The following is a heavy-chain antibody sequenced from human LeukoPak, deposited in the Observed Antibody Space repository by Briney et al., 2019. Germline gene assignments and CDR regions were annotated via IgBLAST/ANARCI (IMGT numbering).Heavy chain of an antibody. V-gene: IGHV4-39*01. CDR1: GGSISSSSYY. Sequence: SETLSLTCTVSGGSISSSSYYWGWIRQPPGKGLEGIGSIYYSGSTYYNPSLKSRVTISVDTSKNQFSLKLSSVTAADTAVYYCASQTSFGVVITGWFDPWGQGTLVTVSS. D-gene: IGHD3-3*01. J-gene: IGHJ5*02. CDR3: ASQTSFGVVITGWFDP. CDR2: IYYSGST.